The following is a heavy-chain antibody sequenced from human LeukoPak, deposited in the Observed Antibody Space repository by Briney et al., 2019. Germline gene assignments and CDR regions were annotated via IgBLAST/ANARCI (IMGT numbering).Heavy chain of an antibody. Sequence: GGSLRLSCAASGFTVSSNYMSWVRQAPGKGLEWVSSISSSSSYIYYADSVKGRFTIPRDNAKNSLYLQMNSLRAEDTAVYYCARRVGAVAGTWVYYYGMDVWGQGTTVTVSS. CDR1: GFTVSSNY. D-gene: IGHD6-19*01. J-gene: IGHJ6*02. CDR2: ISSSSSYI. V-gene: IGHV3-21*01. CDR3: ARRVGAVAGTWVYYYGMDV.